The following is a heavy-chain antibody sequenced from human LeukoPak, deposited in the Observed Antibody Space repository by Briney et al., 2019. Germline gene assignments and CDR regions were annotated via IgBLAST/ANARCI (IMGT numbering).Heavy chain of an antibody. CDR3: AKDIGGSGFDY. J-gene: IGHJ4*02. Sequence: GGSLRLSCAASGFTVSSNYMTWVRQAPGKGLEWVSVIHKNAITYYADPVKGRFTISRDNSKNMLYLQMNSLRAEDTAVYYCAKDIGGSGFDYWGQGTLVTVSS. D-gene: IGHD1-26*01. CDR2: IHKNAIT. CDR1: GFTVSSNY. V-gene: IGHV3-66*03.